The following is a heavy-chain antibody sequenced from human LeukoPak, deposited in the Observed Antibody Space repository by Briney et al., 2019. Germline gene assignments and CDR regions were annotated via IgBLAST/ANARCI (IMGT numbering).Heavy chain of an antibody. D-gene: IGHD3-22*01. CDR1: GFTFSSYD. CDR2: IGTAGDS. J-gene: IGHJ4*02. CDR3: VRGGSSGYWPLTDFDY. Sequence: PGGSLRLSCAASGFTFSSYDMHWVRQAAGKGLEWVSVIGTAGDSYYPGSVKGRFTISRENAKNSFYLQMNSLRAGDTAVYYCVRGGSSGYWPLTDFDYWGQGTLVTVSS. V-gene: IGHV3-13*01.